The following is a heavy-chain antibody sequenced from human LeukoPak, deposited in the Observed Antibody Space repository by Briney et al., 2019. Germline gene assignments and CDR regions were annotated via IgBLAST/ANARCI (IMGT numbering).Heavy chain of an antibody. V-gene: IGHV4-34*01. J-gene: IGHJ4*02. Sequence: SETLSLTCAVYGGSFSGYYWSWIRQPPGKGLEWTGEINHSGSTNYNPSLKSRVTISVDTSKNQFSLKLSSVTAADTAVYYCAKVDVVLTAIGYWGQGTLVTVSS. CDR3: AKVDVVLTAIGY. CDR2: INHSGST. D-gene: IGHD2-21*02. CDR1: GGSFSGYY.